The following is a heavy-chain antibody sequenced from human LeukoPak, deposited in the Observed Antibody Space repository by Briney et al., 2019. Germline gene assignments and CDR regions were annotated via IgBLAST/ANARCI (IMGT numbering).Heavy chain of an antibody. J-gene: IGHJ4*02. CDR2: IYYSGST. D-gene: IGHD1-26*01. CDR1: DDSISSYY. CDR3: ARGTGGSYLL. Sequence: SETLSLTCTVSDDSISSYYWSWIRQPPGKGLEWIGYIYYSGSTNYNPSLKSRVTISVDTSKNQFSLKLSSVTAADTAVYYCARGTGGSYLLWGQGTLVTVSS. V-gene: IGHV4-59*01.